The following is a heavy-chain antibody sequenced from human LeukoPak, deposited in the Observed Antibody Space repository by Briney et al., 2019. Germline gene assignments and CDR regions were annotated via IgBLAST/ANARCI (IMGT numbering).Heavy chain of an antibody. D-gene: IGHD6-6*01. V-gene: IGHV4-4*07. Sequence: SETLSLTCTVSGASISHYYWSWIRQPAGKGLEWIGRIYSSGSTNYNPSLKSRVTMSVDTSKNQFSLKLSSVTAADTAVYYCARVQSSSSMRFDPWGQGTLVTVSS. CDR1: GASISHYY. CDR3: ARVQSSSSMRFDP. CDR2: IYSSGST. J-gene: IGHJ5*02.